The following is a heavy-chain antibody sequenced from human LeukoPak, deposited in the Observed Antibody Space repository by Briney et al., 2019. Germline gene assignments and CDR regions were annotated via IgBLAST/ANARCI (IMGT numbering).Heavy chain of an antibody. CDR1: GFTFSSYW. CDR2: IDHDGSST. D-gene: IGHD2-15*01. Sequence: GGSLGLSCAASGFTFSSYWMHWVRQAPGKGLVWVSRIDHDGSSTDYADSVKGGFTISRDNAKNTLYLQMNSLRGEDTAVYYCATDRVGRGVGDFWGQGTLVTVSS. V-gene: IGHV3-74*01. CDR3: ATDRVGRGVGDF. J-gene: IGHJ4*02.